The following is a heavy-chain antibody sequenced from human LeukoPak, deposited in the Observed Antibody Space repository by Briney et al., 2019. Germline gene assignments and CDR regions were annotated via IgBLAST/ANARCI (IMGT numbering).Heavy chain of an antibody. CDR2: IYYSGST. CDR3: ARREGNINMFDY. D-gene: IGHD3-10*01. J-gene: IGHJ4*02. Sequence: GPLRLSCAASGFTFSSYGLTWVRQAPGKGLEWIGSIYYSGSTYYNPSLKSRVTISVDTSKNQFSLKLSSVTAADTAVYYCARREGNINMFDYWGQGTLVTVSS. V-gene: IGHV4-39*01. CDR1: GFTFSSYG.